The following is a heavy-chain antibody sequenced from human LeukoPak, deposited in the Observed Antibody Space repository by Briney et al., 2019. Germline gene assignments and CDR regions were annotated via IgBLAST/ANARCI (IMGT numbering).Heavy chain of an antibody. CDR3: ARTPYDILTGYYKGWFDP. Sequence: ASVKVSCKASGGTFSSYAISWVRQAPGRGLEWMGWISAYNGNTNYAQKLQGRVTMTTDTSTSTAYMELRSLRSDDTAVYYCARTPYDILTGYYKGWFDPWGQGTLVTVSS. D-gene: IGHD3-9*01. CDR2: ISAYNGNT. V-gene: IGHV1-18*01. CDR1: GGTFSSYA. J-gene: IGHJ5*02.